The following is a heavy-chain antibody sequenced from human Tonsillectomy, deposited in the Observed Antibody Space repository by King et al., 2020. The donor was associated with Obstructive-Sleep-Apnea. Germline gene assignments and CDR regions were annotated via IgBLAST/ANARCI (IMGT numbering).Heavy chain of an antibody. J-gene: IGHJ6*02. D-gene: IGHD2-15*01. Sequence: QLVQSGAEVKKPGESLKISCKGSGYSFTSYWIGWVRQMPGKGLEWMGIIYPGDSDTRYSPSFQGQVTISADKSISTAYLQWSSLKASDTAMYYCARSGYCSGGSCSNYYYYGMDVWGQGTTVTVSS. CDR3: ARSGYCSGGSCSNYYYYGMDV. V-gene: IGHV5-51*01. CDR1: GYSFTSYW. CDR2: IYPGDSDT.